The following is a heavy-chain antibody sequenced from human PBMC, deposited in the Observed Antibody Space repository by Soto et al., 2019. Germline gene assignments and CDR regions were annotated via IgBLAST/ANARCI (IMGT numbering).Heavy chain of an antibody. D-gene: IGHD3-10*01. CDR1: GFTVSSNY. V-gene: IGHV3-66*01. J-gene: IGHJ6*03. CDR3: ARGILRGVIIYYYYMDV. Sequence: EMLVVESGGGLVQPGGSLRLSCAASGFTVSSNYMTWVRQVPGKGLEWVSIIYSGGNTYYADSVKGRFTLSRDNSKNTLYIQMNSLRAEDTAVYYGARGILRGVIIYYYYMDVWGKGTTVTVSS. CDR2: IYSGGNT.